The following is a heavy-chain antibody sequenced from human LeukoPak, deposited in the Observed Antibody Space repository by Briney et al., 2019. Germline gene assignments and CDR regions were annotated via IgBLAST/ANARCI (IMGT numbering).Heavy chain of an antibody. D-gene: IGHD5/OR15-5a*01. CDR2: IYSGGST. J-gene: IGHJ2*01. Sequence: GGSLRLSCAASELTVSNNYLSWVRQAPGKGLEWVSIIYSGGSTYYADSVKGRSTISRDNSKNTLYLQMNSLRAEDTAVYYCAKAPRDSTTRYFDLWGRGTLVTVSS. CDR1: ELTVSNNY. CDR3: AKAPRDSTTRYFDL. V-gene: IGHV3-53*01.